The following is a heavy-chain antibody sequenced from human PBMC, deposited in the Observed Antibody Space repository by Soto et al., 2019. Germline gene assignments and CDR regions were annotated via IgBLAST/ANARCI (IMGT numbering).Heavy chain of an antibody. CDR1: GFTFSSYS. Sequence: PGGSLRLSCAASGFTFSSYSMNWVRQAPGKGLEWVSSISSSSSYIYYADSMKGRFTISRDNAKNSLYLQMNSLRAEDTAVYYCARDMADYGGNPWCGYYYYGMDVWGQGTTVTVSS. D-gene: IGHD4-17*01. V-gene: IGHV3-21*01. CDR3: ARDMADYGGNPWCGYYYYGMDV. CDR2: ISSSSSYI. J-gene: IGHJ6*02.